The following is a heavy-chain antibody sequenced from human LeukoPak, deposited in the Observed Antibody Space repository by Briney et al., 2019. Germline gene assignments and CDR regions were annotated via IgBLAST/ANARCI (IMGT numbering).Heavy chain of an antibody. CDR1: GGSISSYY. V-gene: IGHV4-59*12. CDR3: ARLRNQIRGNWFDP. CDR2: IYYSGST. Sequence: SETLSLTCTVSGGSISSYYWSWIRQPPGKGLEWIGYIYYSGSTNYNPSLKSRVTISVDTSKNQFSLKLSSVTAADTAVYYCARLRNQIRGNWFDPWGQGTLVTVSS. J-gene: IGHJ5*02. D-gene: IGHD3-10*01.